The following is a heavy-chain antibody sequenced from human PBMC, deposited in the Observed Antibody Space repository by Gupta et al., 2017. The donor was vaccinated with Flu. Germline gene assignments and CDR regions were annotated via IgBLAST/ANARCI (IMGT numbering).Heavy chain of an antibody. Sequence: QVQLVASGGGVVQPGRSLRLSCPASGLTFSSFGMHWVRQDPGKGLEWVAVIWYDGSNKYYADSVKGRFTISRDNSKNTLYLQMNSLRAEDTAVYYCARDWTPTGGYGLWWWFDPWGQGTLVTVSS. CDR1: GLTFSSFG. CDR3: ARDWTPTGGYGLWWWFDP. J-gene: IGHJ5*02. D-gene: IGHD2-21*01. V-gene: IGHV3-33*01. CDR2: IWYDGSNK.